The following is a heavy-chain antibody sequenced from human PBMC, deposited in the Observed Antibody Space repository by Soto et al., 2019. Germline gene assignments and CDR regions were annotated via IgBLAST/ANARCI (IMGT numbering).Heavy chain of an antibody. CDR3: ARGVNYYDSSGYSAPYNFDY. CDR1: GFTFSSYA. V-gene: IGHV3-30-3*01. J-gene: IGHJ4*02. D-gene: IGHD3-22*01. Sequence: GGSLRLSCAASGFTFSSYAMHWVRQAPGKGLEWVAVISYDGSNKYYADSVKGRFTISRDNSKNTLYLQMNSLRAEDTAVYYCARGVNYYDSSGYSAPYNFDYWGQGTLVTVSS. CDR2: ISYDGSNK.